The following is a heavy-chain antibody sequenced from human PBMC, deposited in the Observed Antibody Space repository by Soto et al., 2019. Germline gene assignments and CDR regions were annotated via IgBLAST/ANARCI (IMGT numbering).Heavy chain of an antibody. CDR3: AKDYYDSSGYSAYFQH. J-gene: IGHJ1*01. Sequence: ESGGGVVQPGRSLRLSCAASGFTFSRYGMHWVRQAPGKGLEWVAVISYDGSNKYYADSVKGRFTISRDNSKNTLYLQMNSLRAEDTAVYYCAKDYYDSSGYSAYFQHWGQGTLVTVSS. V-gene: IGHV3-30*18. CDR1: GFTFSRYG. D-gene: IGHD3-22*01. CDR2: ISYDGSNK.